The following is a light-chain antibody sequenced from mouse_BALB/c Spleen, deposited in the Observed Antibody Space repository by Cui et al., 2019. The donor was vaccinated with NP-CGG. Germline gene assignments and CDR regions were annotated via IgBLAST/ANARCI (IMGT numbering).Light chain of an antibody. V-gene: IGLV1*01. CDR2: GTN. Sequence: AVLTQEPALTTSPGETVTLTCRSSTGAVTTSNYANWVQEKPDHLFTGLIGGTNNRAPGVPARFSGSLIGDKAALTITGAQTEDEAIYFCALWYSNHWVFGGGTKLTVL. CDR3: ALWYSNHWV. CDR1: TGAVTTSNY. J-gene: IGLJ1*01.